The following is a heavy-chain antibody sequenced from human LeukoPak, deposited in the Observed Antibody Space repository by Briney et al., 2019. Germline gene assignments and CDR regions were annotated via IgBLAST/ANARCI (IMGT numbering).Heavy chain of an antibody. V-gene: IGHV1-8*01. D-gene: IGHD3-10*01. Sequence: GASVKVSCKASGYTFTSYDINWVRQATGQGLEWMGWMNPNSGNTGYAQKFQGRVTMTRNTSISTAYMELSSLRSDDTAVYYCARVRITMVRGVFNWFDPWGQGTLVTVSS. J-gene: IGHJ5*02. CDR2: MNPNSGNT. CDR3: ARVRITMVRGVFNWFDP. CDR1: GYTFTSYD.